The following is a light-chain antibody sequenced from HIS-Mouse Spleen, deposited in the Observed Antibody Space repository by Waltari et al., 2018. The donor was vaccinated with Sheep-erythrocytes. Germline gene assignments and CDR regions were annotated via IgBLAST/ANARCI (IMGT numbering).Light chain of an antibody. J-gene: IGLJ1*01. CDR1: SSDVGGYHY. Sequence: QSALTQPRSVSGSPGQSVTISCPGTSSDVGGYHYVSWYQQHQGKAPKLMIYDVSKRPAGVPDRFSGSKSGNTASLTISGLQAEDEADYYCCSYAGSYNHVFATGTKVTVL. CDR3: CSYAGSYNHV. V-gene: IGLV2-11*01. CDR2: DVS.